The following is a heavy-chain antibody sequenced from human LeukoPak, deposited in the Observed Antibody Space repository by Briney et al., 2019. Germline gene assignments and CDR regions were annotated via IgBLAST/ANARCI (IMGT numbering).Heavy chain of an antibody. CDR1: GFTFSSYS. CDR2: ISSSSSYI. D-gene: IGHD3/OR15-3a*01. J-gene: IGHJ4*02. V-gene: IGHV3-21*01. Sequence: PGGSLRLSCAASGFTFSSYSMNWVRQAPGKGLEWVSSISSSSSYIYYADSVKGRFTISRDNAKNSLYLQMNSLSAEDTAVYYGARVGREGLDYWGQGTLVTVSS. CDR3: ARVGREGLDY.